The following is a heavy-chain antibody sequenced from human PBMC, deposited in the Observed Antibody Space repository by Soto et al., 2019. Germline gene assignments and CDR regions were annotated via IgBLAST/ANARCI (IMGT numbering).Heavy chain of an antibody. CDR1: GFTFSSFS. V-gene: IGHV3-21*01. D-gene: IGHD2-21*01. Sequence: EVPLVESGGGLVKPGGSLRLSCAASGFTFSSFSMNWVRQAPGKGLEWVASISSTSSNIYHADSLKGRFTISRDNAQTSLYLQMNSLRAEDTAVYYCARSPPWTPLFRGGMDVWGQGTTVIVAS. CDR2: ISSTSSNI. J-gene: IGHJ6*02. CDR3: ARSPPWTPLFRGGMDV.